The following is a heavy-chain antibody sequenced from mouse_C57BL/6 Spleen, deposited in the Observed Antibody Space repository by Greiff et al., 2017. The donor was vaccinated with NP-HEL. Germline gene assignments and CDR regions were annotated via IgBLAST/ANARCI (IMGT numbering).Heavy chain of an antibody. Sequence: QVQLQQPGAELVKPGASVKLSCKASGYTFTSYWMHWVKQRPGQGLEWIGMIHPNSGSTNYNEKFKSKATLTVDKSSSTAYMQLSSLTSEDSAVYYCARGGNYYGSSRSYWYFDVWGTGTTVTVSS. V-gene: IGHV1-64*01. D-gene: IGHD1-1*01. J-gene: IGHJ1*03. CDR1: GYTFTSYW. CDR2: IHPNSGST. CDR3: ARGGNYYGSSRSYWYFDV.